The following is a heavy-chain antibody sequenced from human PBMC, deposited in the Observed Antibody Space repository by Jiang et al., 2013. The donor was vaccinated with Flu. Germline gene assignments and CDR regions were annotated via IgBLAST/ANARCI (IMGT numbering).Heavy chain of an antibody. CDR2: IKQDGSEK. CDR3: ARERFGELYYYYYGMDV. J-gene: IGHJ6*02. CDR1: GFTFSSYW. Sequence: GLVQPGGSLRLSCAASGFTFSSYWMSWVRQAPGKGLEWVANIKQDGSEKYYVDSVKGRFTISRDNAKNSLYLQMNSLRAEDTAVYYCARERFGELYYYYYGMDVWGQGTTVTVSS. D-gene: IGHD3-10*01. V-gene: IGHV3-7*03.